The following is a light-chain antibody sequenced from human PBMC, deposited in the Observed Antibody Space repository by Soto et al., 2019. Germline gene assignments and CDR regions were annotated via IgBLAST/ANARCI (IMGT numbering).Light chain of an antibody. V-gene: IGLV2-14*01. Sequence: QSALPHPASVSWSPGDSITISCTGTTSDVGGYNYVSWYQHHPGKAPKLMIYEVSNRPSGISNRFSGSKSGNTASLTISGLQAEDEAHYYCSSYTSSSNLDVFGTGTKVTV. CDR1: TSDVGGYNY. CDR2: EVS. CDR3: SSYTSSSNLDV. J-gene: IGLJ1*01.